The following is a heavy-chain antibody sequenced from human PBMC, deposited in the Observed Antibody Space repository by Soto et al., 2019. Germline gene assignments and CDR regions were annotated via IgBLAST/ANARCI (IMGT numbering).Heavy chain of an antibody. V-gene: IGHV4-30-4*01. CDR2: IYYSGST. J-gene: IGHJ4*02. CDR1: GGSISSGDYY. CDR3: ARELGWLHGIDY. D-gene: IGHD5-12*01. Sequence: QVQLQESGPGLVKPSQTLSLTCTVSGGSISSGDYYWSWIRQPPGKGLEWIGYIYYSGSTYYNPSLKSRXXIXVDXSKNQFSLKLSSVTAADTAVYYCARELGWLHGIDYWGQGTLVTVSS.